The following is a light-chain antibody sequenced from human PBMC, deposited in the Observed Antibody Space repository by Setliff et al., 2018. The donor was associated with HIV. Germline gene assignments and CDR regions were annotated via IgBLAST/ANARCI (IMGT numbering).Light chain of an antibody. V-gene: IGLV2-14*01. Sequence: QSALAQPASVSGSPGQSITISCTGTSSDVGAYNYVSWYQQYPGKAPKLMIYEVSNRPSGVSNRFSGSKSGNTASLTISGLQAEDEVDYYCCSYTSSNTDVFGTGTKVTVL. J-gene: IGLJ1*01. CDR3: CSYTSSNTDV. CDR2: EVS. CDR1: SSDVGAYNY.